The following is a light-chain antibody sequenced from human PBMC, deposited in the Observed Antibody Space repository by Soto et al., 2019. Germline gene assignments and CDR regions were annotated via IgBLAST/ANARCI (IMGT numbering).Light chain of an antibody. CDR1: QRITTY. CDR2: TSG. J-gene: IGKJ2*01. CDR3: QQTYSTPYT. Sequence: IQMTQSPSSLSASVGDRVTITCRASQRITTYLNWYQQKPGDAPKLRISTSGTLQRGIPSTFSASASVTDFTLSITALRPEDLATYFCQQTYSTPYTLGQGTNLEIK. V-gene: IGKV1-39*01.